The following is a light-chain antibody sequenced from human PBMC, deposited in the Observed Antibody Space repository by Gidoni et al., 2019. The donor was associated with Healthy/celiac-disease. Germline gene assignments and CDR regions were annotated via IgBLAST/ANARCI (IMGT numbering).Light chain of an antibody. CDR2: DDS. Sequence: SYLLTPPPSIAVAPGQTARTTFGGNNIGSKSVHWYQQKPGQAPVLVVYDDSNRPSGIPERFSGSNSGNTATLTISRVEAGDEADYYCQVWDSSSDHVVFGGGTKLTVL. J-gene: IGLJ2*01. CDR3: QVWDSSSDHVV. V-gene: IGLV3-21*02. CDR1: NIGSKS.